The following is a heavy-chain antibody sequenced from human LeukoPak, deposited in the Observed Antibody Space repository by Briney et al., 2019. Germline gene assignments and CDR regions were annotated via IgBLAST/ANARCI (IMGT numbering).Heavy chain of an antibody. CDR1: GGSFSGYY. V-gene: IGHV4-34*01. Sequence: SETLSLTCAVYGGSFSGYYWSWIRQPPGKGLEWIGEINHSGSTNYNPSLKSRVTISVDMSKNQFSLKLSSVTAADTAVYYCAKLGYCSSTSCPRDYWGQGTLVTVSS. D-gene: IGHD2-2*01. CDR3: AKLGYCSSTSCPRDY. CDR2: INHSGST. J-gene: IGHJ4*02.